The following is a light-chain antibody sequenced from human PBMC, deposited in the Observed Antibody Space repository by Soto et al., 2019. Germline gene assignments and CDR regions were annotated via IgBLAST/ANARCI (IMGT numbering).Light chain of an antibody. V-gene: IGKV3-15*01. CDR2: GAS. J-gene: IGKJ5*01. CDR1: QSVSNN. CDR3: QQYDNWPPVT. Sequence: EIVMTQSPVTLSASPGERVTLSCRASQSVSNNFAWYQQKSGQAPRLLIYGASTRVTGIPARFSGSGSGTEFTLTISSLQFEDFAIYYCQQYDNWPPVTFGQGTRLDIK.